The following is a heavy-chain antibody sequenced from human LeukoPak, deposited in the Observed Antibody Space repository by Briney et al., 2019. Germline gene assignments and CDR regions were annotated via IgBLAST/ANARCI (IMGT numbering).Heavy chain of an antibody. V-gene: IGHV3-33*01. Sequence: GRSLRLSCAASGFTFSSYGMHWVRQAPGKGLEWVAVIWYDGSNKYYADSVKGRFTISRDNSKNTLYLQMNSLRAEDTAVYYCARDLGPDFWSGYSYYYGMDVWGQGTTVTVSS. D-gene: IGHD3-3*01. CDR2: IWYDGSNK. CDR1: GFTFSSYG. J-gene: IGHJ6*02. CDR3: ARDLGPDFWSGYSYYYGMDV.